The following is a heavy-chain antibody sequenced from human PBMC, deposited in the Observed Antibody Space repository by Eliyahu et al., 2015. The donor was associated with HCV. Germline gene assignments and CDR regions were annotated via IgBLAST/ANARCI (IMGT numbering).Heavy chain of an antibody. J-gene: IGHJ6*03. V-gene: IGHV1-45*01. CDR3: ATSSYGDLGYFYYYMDV. Sequence: QIQLVQSGAEVKKTGSPVKISCKASGNPFTYRYLHWVRQAPGQPLEWMGKITPFNGYTTYSQRFHGRLTINMDTSKATAYMELSSLRSEDTATYYCATSSYGDLGYFYYYMDVWGKGTTITVSS. D-gene: IGHD4-17*01. CDR1: GNPFTYRY. CDR2: ITPFNGYT.